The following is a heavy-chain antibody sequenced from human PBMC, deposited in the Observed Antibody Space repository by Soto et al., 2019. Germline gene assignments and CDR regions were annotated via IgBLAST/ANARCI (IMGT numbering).Heavy chain of an antibody. CDR2: IYYSGST. CDR3: ARSGYYDSSGYLY. Sequence: SETLSLTCTVSGGSISSGGYYWSWIRQHPGKGLEWIGYIYYSGSTYYNPSLKSRVTISVDTSKNQFSLKLSSVTAADTAVYYWARSGYYDSSGYLYWGQGTLVTVSS. V-gene: IGHV4-31*03. D-gene: IGHD3-22*01. CDR1: GGSISSGGYY. J-gene: IGHJ4*02.